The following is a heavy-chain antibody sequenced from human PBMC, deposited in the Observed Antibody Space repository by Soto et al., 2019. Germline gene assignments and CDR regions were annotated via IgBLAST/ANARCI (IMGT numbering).Heavy chain of an antibody. J-gene: IGHJ4*02. CDR1: GFSVSSTY. CDR2: LSDGGSS. V-gene: IGHV3-53*01. D-gene: IGHD5-12*01. CDR3: ARDYASGGCDY. Sequence: GSLRLSCAASGFSVSSTYMSWVRQAPGKGLEWVSTLSDGGSSHYADSVTGRFSVSRDNSKNTLYLQMNGLRADDTAIYYCARDYASGGCDYRGQGTQVTVSS.